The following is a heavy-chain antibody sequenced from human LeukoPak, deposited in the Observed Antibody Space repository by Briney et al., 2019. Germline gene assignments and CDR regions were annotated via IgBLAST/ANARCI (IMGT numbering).Heavy chain of an antibody. CDR2: IYYSGST. D-gene: IGHD4-23*01. CDR3: ARVGGKDWFDP. V-gene: IGHV4-59*11. CDR1: GGSISSHY. Sequence: SETLSLTCTVSGGSISSHYWSWIRQPPGKGLEWIGYIYYSGSTNYNPSLKSRVTISVDTSKNQFSLKLSSVTVADTAVYYCARVGGKDWFDPWGQGTLVTVSS. J-gene: IGHJ5*02.